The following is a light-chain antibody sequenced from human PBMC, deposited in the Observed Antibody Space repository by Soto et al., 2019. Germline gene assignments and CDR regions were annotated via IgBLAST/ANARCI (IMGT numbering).Light chain of an antibody. V-gene: IGLV2-11*01. Sequence: QSALTQPRSVSGSPGQSVTISCTGTSSDVGGYNYVSWYRQHPGKAPKLLIYDVNKRPSGVPDRLSGSKSGNTASLTISGLQAEDEADYYCCSYAGSYTHYVFGTGTKVTVL. CDR3: CSYAGSYTHYV. CDR2: DVN. CDR1: SSDVGGYNY. J-gene: IGLJ1*01.